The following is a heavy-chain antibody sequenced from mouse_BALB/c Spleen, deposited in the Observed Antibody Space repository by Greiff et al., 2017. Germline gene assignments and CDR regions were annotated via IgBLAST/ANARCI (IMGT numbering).Heavy chain of an antibody. D-gene: IGHD3-2*01. Sequence: EVKLQESGGGLVQPGGSRKLSCAASGFTFSSFGMHWVRQAPEKGLEWVAYISSGSSTIYYADTVKGRFTISRDNPKNTLFLQMTSLRSEDTAMYYCARDSSGYVRAWFAYWGQGTLVTVSA. CDR2: ISSGSSTI. V-gene: IGHV5-17*02. CDR3: ARDSSGYVRAWFAY. J-gene: IGHJ3*01. CDR1: GFTFSSFG.